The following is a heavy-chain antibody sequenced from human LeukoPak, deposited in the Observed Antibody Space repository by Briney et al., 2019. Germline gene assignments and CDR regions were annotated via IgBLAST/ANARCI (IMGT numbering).Heavy chain of an antibody. J-gene: IGHJ1*01. D-gene: IGHD1-26*01. V-gene: IGHV1-24*01. Sequence: ASVTVSCKVSGYTLTELSMHWVRQAPGKGLEWMGGFDPEDGETIYAQKFQGRVTMTEDTSTDTAYMELSSLRSEDTAVYYCATHSGSYMTFQHWGQGTLVTASS. CDR3: ATHSGSYMTFQH. CDR1: GYTLTELS. CDR2: FDPEDGET.